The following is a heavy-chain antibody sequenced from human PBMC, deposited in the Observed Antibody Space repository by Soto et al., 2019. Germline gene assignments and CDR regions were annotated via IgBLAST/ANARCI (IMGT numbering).Heavy chain of an antibody. Sequence: GASVKVSCKSSGGTFSSYTISWVRQAPGQGLEWMGRIIPILGIANYAQKFQGRVTITADKSTSTAYMELSSLRSEDTAVYDCARGAGAQCYYDPVGAFDIWGQGTMVTVSS. CDR2: IIPILGIA. CDR3: ARGAGAQCYYDPVGAFDI. V-gene: IGHV1-69*02. D-gene: IGHD3-22*01. J-gene: IGHJ3*02. CDR1: GGTFSSYT.